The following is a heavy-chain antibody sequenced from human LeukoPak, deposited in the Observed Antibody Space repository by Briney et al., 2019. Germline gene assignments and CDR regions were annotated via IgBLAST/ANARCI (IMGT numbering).Heavy chain of an antibody. V-gene: IGHV1-8*02. CDR3: ARDQHDSSGLNWFDP. D-gene: IGHD3-22*01. J-gene: IGHJ5*02. Sequence: ASVKVSCKSSGYTFTDYDINWVRQAAGQGLEWMGWMNPDSGNTGYAQKFQGRVTMTRDTSTNTAYMELTSLRSEDTAVYYCARDQHDSSGLNWFDPWGQGTLVTVSS. CDR1: GYTFTDYD. CDR2: MNPDSGNT.